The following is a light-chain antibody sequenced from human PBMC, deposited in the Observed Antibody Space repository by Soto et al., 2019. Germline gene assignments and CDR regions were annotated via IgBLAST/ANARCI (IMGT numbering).Light chain of an antibody. CDR3: QQYGGLPYT. CDR1: QGISNF. V-gene: IGKV1-33*01. Sequence: DLQMTQSPSSLSASVGDRVTITCQASQGISNFLNWYQQKPGKPPKLLIYDVSNLDTGVPSRFSGSGSVTHFTFTISSLQPDDIATYYCQQYGGLPYTFGQGTKLEIK. CDR2: DVS. J-gene: IGKJ2*01.